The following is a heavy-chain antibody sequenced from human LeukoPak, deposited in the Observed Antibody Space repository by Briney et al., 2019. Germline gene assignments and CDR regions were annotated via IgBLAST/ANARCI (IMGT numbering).Heavy chain of an antibody. Sequence: GGSLRLSCAASGFTFSSYAMSWVRQAPGKGLEWVSAISGSGGSTYYADSVKGRFTISRDNSKNTLYLQMNSLRAEDTAVYYCAKVLSIVVVPAAMGEIDYWGQGALVTVSS. D-gene: IGHD2-2*01. J-gene: IGHJ4*02. CDR2: ISGSGGST. CDR1: GFTFSSYA. V-gene: IGHV3-23*01. CDR3: AKVLSIVVVPAAMGEIDY.